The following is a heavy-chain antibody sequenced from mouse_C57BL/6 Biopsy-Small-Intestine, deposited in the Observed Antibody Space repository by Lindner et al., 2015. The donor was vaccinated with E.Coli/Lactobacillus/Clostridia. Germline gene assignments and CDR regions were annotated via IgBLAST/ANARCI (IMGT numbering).Heavy chain of an antibody. V-gene: IGHV1-34*01. J-gene: IGHJ4*01. D-gene: IGHD1-1*01. CDR1: GYTFTGYY. CDR3: ARAGVEMAAASTGDWFDP. CDR2: IFPKSGGT. Sequence: SVKVSCKASGYTFTGYYIHWVRQAPGQGLEWMGWIFPKSGGTTYAPKFQGRVSMAEDLSTSTVYMELSGLRSDDTAVYYCARAGVEMAAASTGDWFDPWGQGTLVTVSS.